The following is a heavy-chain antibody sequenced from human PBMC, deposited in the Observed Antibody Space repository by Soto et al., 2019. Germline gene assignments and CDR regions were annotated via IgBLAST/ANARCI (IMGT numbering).Heavy chain of an antibody. J-gene: IGHJ4*02. D-gene: IGHD4-17*01. CDR3: AKDRGMTTVTTVDY. CDR2: ISGSGDNT. Sequence: EVQLLESGGGLVQPGGSLRLSCVASGFTFTNYAMSWVRQAPEKGLEWVSTISGSGDNTYYVDSVKGRFTISRDNSKHTLYLQMNNLRAEDTAVYFCAKDRGMTTVTTVDYWGQGALVTVSS. CDR1: GFTFTNYA. V-gene: IGHV3-23*01.